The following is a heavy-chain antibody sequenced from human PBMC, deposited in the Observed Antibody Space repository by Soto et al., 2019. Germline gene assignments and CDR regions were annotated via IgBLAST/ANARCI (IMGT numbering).Heavy chain of an antibody. CDR2: ISGSGGTT. J-gene: IGHJ1*01. CDR3: AKDQAAAGTISSYFQH. D-gene: IGHD6-13*01. V-gene: IGHV3-23*01. Sequence: EVQLLESGGGLVQPEGSLRLSCAASGFSFSTYAMSWVRQAPGKGLEWVSGISGSGGTTYYADSVKGRFTISRDNSKNTLYLQVNSLRVEDTDVYYCAKDQAAAGTISSYFQHWGQGTLVTVSS. CDR1: GFSFSTYA.